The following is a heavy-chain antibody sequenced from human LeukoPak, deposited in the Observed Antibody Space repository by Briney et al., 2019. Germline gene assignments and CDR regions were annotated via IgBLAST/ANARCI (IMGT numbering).Heavy chain of an antibody. D-gene: IGHD3-3*01. Sequence: GESLKISCKGSGYSFTSYWIGGVRQMPGKGLEWLGIICPSDSDTRYSPSFQGQVTISADKSISTAYLQWRSLRASDTAMYYCARQRDYDFWSGYIPGYYYGMDVWGQGTTVTVSS. CDR2: ICPSDSDT. CDR3: ARQRDYDFWSGYIPGYYYGMDV. J-gene: IGHJ6*02. CDR1: GYSFTSYW. V-gene: IGHV5-51*01.